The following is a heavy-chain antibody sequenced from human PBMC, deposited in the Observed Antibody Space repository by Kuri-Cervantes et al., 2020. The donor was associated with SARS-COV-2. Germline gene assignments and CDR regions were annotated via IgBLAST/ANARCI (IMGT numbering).Heavy chain of an antibody. Sequence: LKISCAASGFTFSSYSMNWVRQAPGKGLEWVSSISSSSSYIYYADSVKGRFTISRDNAKNSLYLQMNSLRAEDTAVYYCAREGYCSSTSSSRGYYYYYMDVWGKGTTVTVSS. V-gene: IGHV3-21*01. J-gene: IGHJ6*03. CDR1: GFTFSSYS. D-gene: IGHD2-2*01. CDR3: AREGYCSSTSSSRGYYYYYMDV. CDR2: ISSSSSYI.